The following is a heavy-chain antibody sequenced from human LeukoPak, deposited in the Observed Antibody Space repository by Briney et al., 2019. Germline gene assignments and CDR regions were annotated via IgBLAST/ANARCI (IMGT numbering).Heavy chain of an antibody. D-gene: IGHD3-16*01. J-gene: IGHJ4*02. CDR2: IYPGDSDT. V-gene: IGHV5-51*01. CDR3: ARRGEGGGNFIDY. Sequence: GGSLKISFKGSGYRFTSYWIGWVRQMPGKGLEWVGIIYPGDSDTRYSPSFQGQVTISADKSISTAYLQWSSLKASDTAMYYCARRGEGGGNFIDYWGQGTLVTVSS. CDR1: GYRFTSYW.